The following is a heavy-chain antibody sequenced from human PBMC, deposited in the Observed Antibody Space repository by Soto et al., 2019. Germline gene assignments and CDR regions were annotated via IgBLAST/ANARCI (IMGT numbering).Heavy chain of an antibody. CDR3: AASIFYYGMDV. V-gene: IGHV5-51*01. Sequence: PGESLKISCKGSGYTFTNYWIGWVRQMPGKGPEWMGIIYPGDSDTKYNPSFQGQVTISADKSITTTYLQWSCLKASDTAIYYCAASIFYYGMDVWGQGTTVTV. CDR1: GYTFTNYW. J-gene: IGHJ6*02. CDR2: IYPGDSDT.